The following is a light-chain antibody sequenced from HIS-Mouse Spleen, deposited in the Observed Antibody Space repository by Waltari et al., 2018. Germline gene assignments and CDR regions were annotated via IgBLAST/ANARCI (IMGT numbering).Light chain of an antibody. CDR1: SSNIGINS. Sequence: QSVLTQPPSASGTPGQRVTISCSGSSSNIGINSVYWYQQLPGTAPKLLIYRNNQRPSGVPDRFSGSKSGTSASLAISGLRSEDEADYYCAAWDDSLSGLVFGGGTKLTVL. J-gene: IGLJ2*01. V-gene: IGLV1-47*01. CDR3: AAWDDSLSGLV. CDR2: RNN.